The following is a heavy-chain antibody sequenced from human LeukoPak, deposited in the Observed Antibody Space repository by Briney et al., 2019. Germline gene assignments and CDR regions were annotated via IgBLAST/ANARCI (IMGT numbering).Heavy chain of an antibody. CDR3: TTITVAAAFDY. Sequence: GGSLRLSCAVSGFTSGFTFSDYEMNWVRQAPGKGLEWVSYISSSGSTKYYADSVKGRFTLSRDNAKNSLYLQMNSLRAEDTAVYYCTTITVAAAFDYWGQGTLVTVSS. CDR2: ISSSGSTK. V-gene: IGHV3-48*03. CDR1: GFTSGFTFSDYE. D-gene: IGHD6-19*01. J-gene: IGHJ4*02.